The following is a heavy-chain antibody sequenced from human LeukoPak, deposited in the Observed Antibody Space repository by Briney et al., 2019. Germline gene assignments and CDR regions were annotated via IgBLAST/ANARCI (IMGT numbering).Heavy chain of an antibody. CDR2: ISSSSSYI. V-gene: IGHV3-21*01. J-gene: IGHJ3*02. CDR3: ARDCGGDCYSAFDI. Sequence: GSLRLSCAASGFTFSSYSMNWVRQAPGKGLEWVSSISSSSSYIYYADSVKGRFTISRGNVKNSLYLQMNSLRAEDTAVYYCARDCGGDCYSAFDIWGQGTMVTVSS. D-gene: IGHD2-21*02. CDR1: GFTFSSYS.